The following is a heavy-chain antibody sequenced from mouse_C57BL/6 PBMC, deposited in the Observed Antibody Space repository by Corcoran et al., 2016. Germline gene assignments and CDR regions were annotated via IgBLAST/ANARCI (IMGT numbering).Heavy chain of an antibody. CDR2: IYPGDGDT. V-gene: IGHV1-80*01. D-gene: IGHD2-12*01. J-gene: IGHJ2*01. Sequence: QVQLQQSGAELVKPGASVKISCKASGYAFSSYWMNWVKQRPGKGLEWIGQIYPGDGDTNYNGKFKGKATLTADKSSSTAYMQLSSLTSEDSAVYFCARQRAYYSRFDYWGQGTTLTVSS. CDR1: GYAFSSYW. CDR3: ARQRAYYSRFDY.